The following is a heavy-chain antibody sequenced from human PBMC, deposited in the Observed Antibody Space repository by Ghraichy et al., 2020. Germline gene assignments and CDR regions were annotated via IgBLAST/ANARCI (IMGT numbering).Heavy chain of an antibody. D-gene: IGHD6-19*01. V-gene: IGHV4-34*01. CDR1: GGSFSGYY. CDR2: INHSGST. J-gene: IGHJ5*02. CDR3: ARAVYSSGWSNHGAFDP. Sequence: SETLSLTCAVYGGSFSGYYWSWIRQPPGKGLEWIGEINHSGSTNYNPSLKSRVTISVDTSKNQFSLKLSSVTAADTAVYYCARAVYSSGWSNHGAFDPWGQGTLVTVSS.